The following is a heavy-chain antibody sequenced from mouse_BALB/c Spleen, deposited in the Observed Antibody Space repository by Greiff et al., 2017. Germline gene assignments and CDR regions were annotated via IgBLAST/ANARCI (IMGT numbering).Heavy chain of an antibody. D-gene: IGHD2-10*01. CDR2: IWAGGST. V-gene: IGHV2-9*02. J-gene: IGHJ1*01. CDR3: ARDSYYGNWYFDV. CDR1: GFSLTSYG. Sequence: VQLQESGPGLVAPSQSLSITCTVSGFSLTSYGVHWVRQPPGKGLEWLGVIWAGGSTNYNSALMSRLSISKDNSKSQVFLKMNSLQTDDTAMYYCARDSYYGNWYFDVWGAGTTVTVSS.